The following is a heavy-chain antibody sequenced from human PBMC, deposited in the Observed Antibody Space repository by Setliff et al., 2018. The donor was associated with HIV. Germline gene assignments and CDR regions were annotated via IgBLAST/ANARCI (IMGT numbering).Heavy chain of an antibody. Sequence: SETLSLTCDVSGFSISSRYYWSWIRQPPGKGLEWIGEINHSGSTNYNPSLKSRVTISVDTSKNQFSLKLSSVTAADTAVYYCARGQKAAYYYDSSGFFDYWGQGTLVTVSS. CDR1: GFSISSRYY. D-gene: IGHD3-22*01. CDR2: INHSGST. CDR3: ARGQKAAYYYDSSGFFDY. V-gene: IGHV4-34*01. J-gene: IGHJ4*02.